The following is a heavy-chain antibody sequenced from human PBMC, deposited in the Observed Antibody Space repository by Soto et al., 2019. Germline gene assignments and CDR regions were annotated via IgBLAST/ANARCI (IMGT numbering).Heavy chain of an antibody. CDR2: ISYDGDNQ. D-gene: IGHD3-22*01. V-gene: IGHV3-30-3*01. CDR1: GFTFSHYA. Sequence: GWSLRLSCAASGFTFSHYAMHWVRQPPGKGLEWVALISYDGDNQYFTDSVRGRFTISRDNSKTAVYLEMNNLRLDDSATYYCVRPHSDRSNAFDLWGQGT. CDR3: VRPHSDRSNAFDL. J-gene: IGHJ5*02.